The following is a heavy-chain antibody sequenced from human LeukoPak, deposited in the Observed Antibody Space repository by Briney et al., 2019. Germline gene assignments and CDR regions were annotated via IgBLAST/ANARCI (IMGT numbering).Heavy chain of an antibody. Sequence: SQTLSFTCTVSGGSISSGSYYWSWIRQPAGKGLEWIGRIYTSGSTNYNPSLKSRVTISVDTSKNQFSLKLSSVTAADTAVYYCARLRDNWFHPWGQGTLVTVSS. V-gene: IGHV4-61*02. CDR1: GGSISSGSYY. CDR2: IYTSGST. CDR3: ARLRDNWFHP. J-gene: IGHJ5*02.